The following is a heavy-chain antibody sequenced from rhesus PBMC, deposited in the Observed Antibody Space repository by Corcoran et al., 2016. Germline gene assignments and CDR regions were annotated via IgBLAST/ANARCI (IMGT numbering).Heavy chain of an antibody. D-gene: IGHD5-12*01. CDR3: ARDTCDY. CDR1: GGSVSSSNW. Sequence: QVQLQESGPGLVKPSETLSLTCAVSGGSVSSSNWWSWIRQSPGKGMEWIGYISGSSGSTYYNPSLKSRVTISTDTSKNQFSLKLSSVTAADTAVYYCARDTCDYWGQGVLVTVSS. V-gene: IGHV4-65*01. CDR2: ISGSSGST. J-gene: IGHJ4*01.